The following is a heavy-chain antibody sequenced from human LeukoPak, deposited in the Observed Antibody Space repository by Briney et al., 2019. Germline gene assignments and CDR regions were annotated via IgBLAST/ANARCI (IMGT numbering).Heavy chain of an antibody. D-gene: IGHD5-18*01. CDR2: IYYSGST. CDR1: GGSISSYY. V-gene: IGHV4-59*01. CDR3: ARAWIQLWGPDY. J-gene: IGHJ4*02. Sequence: SETLSLTCTVSGGSISSYYWSWIRQPPGKGLEWIGYIYYSGSTNYNPSLKSRVTISVDTSKNQFSLKLSSVTAADTAVYYCARAWIQLWGPDYWGQGTLVTVSS.